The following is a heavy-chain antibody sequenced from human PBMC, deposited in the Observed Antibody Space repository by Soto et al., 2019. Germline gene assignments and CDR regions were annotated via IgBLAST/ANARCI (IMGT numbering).Heavy chain of an antibody. Sequence: PSETLSLTCAVYGGSFGGYYWSWIRQPPGKGLEWIGEINHSGSTNYNPSLKSRVTISVDTSKNQFSLKLSSVTAADTAVYYCAGVDTAMVKDYYYGMDVWGQGTTVTVSS. V-gene: IGHV4-34*01. J-gene: IGHJ6*02. CDR2: INHSGST. CDR1: GGSFGGYY. D-gene: IGHD5-18*01. CDR3: AGVDTAMVKDYYYGMDV.